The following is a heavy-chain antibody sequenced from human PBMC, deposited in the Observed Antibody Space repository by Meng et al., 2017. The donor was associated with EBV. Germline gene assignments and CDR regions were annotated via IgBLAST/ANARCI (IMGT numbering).Heavy chain of an antibody. Sequence: QITLKESGPTLGKPPQTLTLNCTFFGFSLSTRGVGVGWIRQPPGKALEWLALIYWDDDKRYSPSLKSRLTITKDTSKNQVVLTMTNMDPVDAATYYCAHIIAARPFDYWGQGTLVTVSS. V-gene: IGHV2-5*02. CDR3: AHIIAARPFDY. CDR1: GFSLSTRGVG. CDR2: IYWDDDK. D-gene: IGHD6-6*01. J-gene: IGHJ4*02.